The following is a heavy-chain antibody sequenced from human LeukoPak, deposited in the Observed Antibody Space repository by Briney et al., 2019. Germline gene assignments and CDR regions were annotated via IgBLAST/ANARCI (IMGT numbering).Heavy chain of an antibody. Sequence: GGSLRLSCAASGFTFSSYAMSWVRQAPGKGLEWVSAISGSGGSTYYADSVKGRFTISRDNSKNTLYLQMNSLRAEDTAVYYCARVEEATTFNPWGQGTLVTVSS. CDR2: ISGSGGST. J-gene: IGHJ5*02. V-gene: IGHV3-23*01. CDR1: GFTFSSYA. CDR3: ARVEEATTFNP. D-gene: IGHD1-1*01.